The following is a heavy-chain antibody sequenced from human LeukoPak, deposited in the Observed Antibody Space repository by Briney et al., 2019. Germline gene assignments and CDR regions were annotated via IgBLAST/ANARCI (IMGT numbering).Heavy chain of an antibody. CDR3: AKGPCGGDCYSDY. V-gene: IGHV3-23*01. CDR2: ISGSGGST. Sequence: GASLRLSCAASGFTFSSYAMSWVRQAPGKGLEWVSAISGSGGSTYYADSVKGRFTISRDNSKNTLYLQMNSLRAEDTAVYYCAKGPCGGDCYSDYWGQGTLVTVSS. CDR1: GFTFSSYA. J-gene: IGHJ4*02. D-gene: IGHD2-21*02.